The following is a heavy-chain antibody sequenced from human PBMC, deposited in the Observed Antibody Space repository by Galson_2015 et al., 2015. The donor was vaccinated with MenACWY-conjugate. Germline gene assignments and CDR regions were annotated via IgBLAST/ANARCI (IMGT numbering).Heavy chain of an antibody. V-gene: IGHV3-74*01. Sequence: SLRLSCAASGLTFNNYWMNWVRQPPGKGLEWISYIKADGSFSNYADSVKGRFTISTDNAKNMVYLQMDGLGDEDTAVYFCARESNWCLGSWGQGTLVTVSS. J-gene: IGHJ5*02. CDR3: ARESNWCLGS. CDR1: GLTFNNYW. CDR2: IKADGSFS. D-gene: IGHD6-13*01.